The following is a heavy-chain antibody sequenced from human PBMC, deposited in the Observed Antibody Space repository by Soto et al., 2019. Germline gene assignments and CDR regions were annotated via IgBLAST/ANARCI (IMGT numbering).Heavy chain of an antibody. V-gene: IGHV3-48*01. Sequence: HPGGSLRLSCAASGFTFSSYSMNWVRQAPGKGLEWVSYISSSSTIYYADSVKGRFTISRDNAKNSLYLQMNSLRAEDTAVYYCARASRFLEWSYYYYYYMDVWGKGTTVTVSS. CDR2: ISSSSTI. CDR3: ARASRFLEWSYYYYYYMDV. CDR1: GFTFSSYS. D-gene: IGHD3-3*01. J-gene: IGHJ6*03.